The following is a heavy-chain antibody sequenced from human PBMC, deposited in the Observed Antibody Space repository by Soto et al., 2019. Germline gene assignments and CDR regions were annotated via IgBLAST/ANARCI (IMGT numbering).Heavy chain of an antibody. D-gene: IGHD3-9*01. J-gene: IGHJ3*01. CDR3: ARTTGSRSLDV. CDR2: IYSSGST. V-gene: IGHV4-61*08. CDR1: GASIRSTGFY. Sequence: QVQLQESGPGLVKPSETLSLTATVSGASIRSTGFYWSWIRQPPGKGLEWIGYIYSSGSTTYNSSLKSRVTISLDTSNNQVSLNLTSVTAADTAMYYCARTTGSRSLDVWGHGTMVSVSS.